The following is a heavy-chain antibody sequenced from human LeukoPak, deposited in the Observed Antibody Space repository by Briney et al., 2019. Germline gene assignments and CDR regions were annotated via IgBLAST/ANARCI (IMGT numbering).Heavy chain of an antibody. V-gene: IGHV6-1*01. CDR2: TYYRSKWYN. CDR1: GDSVSSNSAA. J-gene: IGHJ3*02. D-gene: IGHD2-2*01. CDR3: ATERYIDVVVEGRDAFDI. Sequence: PSQTLSLTCAISGDSVSSNSAAWNWIRQSPSRGLEWLGRTYYRSKWYNDYAVSVKSRITINPDTSKNQFSLQLNSVTPEDTAVYYCATERYIDVVVEGRDAFDIWGQGTMVTVSS.